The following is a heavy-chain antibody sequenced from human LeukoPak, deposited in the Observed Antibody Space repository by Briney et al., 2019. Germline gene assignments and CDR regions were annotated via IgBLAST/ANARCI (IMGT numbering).Heavy chain of an antibody. D-gene: IGHD2-15*01. Sequence: SETLSLTCTVSGGSISSSSYYWGWIRQPPGKGLEWIGSIYHSGSTYYNPSLKSRVTISVDTSKNQFSLKLSSVTAADTAVYYCARVVVVPYYYYYYMDVWGKGTTVTVSS. J-gene: IGHJ6*03. V-gene: IGHV4-39*07. CDR3: ARVVVVPYYYYYYMDV. CDR1: GGSISSSSYY. CDR2: IYHSGST.